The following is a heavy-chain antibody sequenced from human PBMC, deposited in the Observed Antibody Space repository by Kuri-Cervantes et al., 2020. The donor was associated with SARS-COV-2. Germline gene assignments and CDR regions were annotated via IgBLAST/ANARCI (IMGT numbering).Heavy chain of an antibody. Sequence: GESLKISCAASGFTFNSYALSWVRQAPGKGLEWVSAMSGSGASTYYAVSVKGRFTISRDNSKNTLYLQMNSLRAEDTAVYYCARDLVPAAMLDYWGQGTLVTVSS. CDR1: GFTFNSYA. D-gene: IGHD2-2*01. CDR2: MSGSGAST. CDR3: ARDLVPAAMLDY. J-gene: IGHJ4*02. V-gene: IGHV3-23*01.